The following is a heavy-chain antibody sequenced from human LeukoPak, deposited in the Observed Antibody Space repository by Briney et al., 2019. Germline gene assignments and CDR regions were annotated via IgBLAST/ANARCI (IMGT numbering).Heavy chain of an antibody. V-gene: IGHV3-11*04. Sequence: GGSLRLSCAASGFTFSDYYMSWIRQAPGKGLEWVSYISSSGSTIYYADSVKGRFTISRDNAKNSLYLQMNSLRAEDTAVYYCASGVSIWLGNAFDFWGQGTMVTVSS. CDR3: ASGVSIWLGNAFDF. J-gene: IGHJ3*01. CDR2: ISSSGSTI. CDR1: GFTFSDYY. D-gene: IGHD3-10*01.